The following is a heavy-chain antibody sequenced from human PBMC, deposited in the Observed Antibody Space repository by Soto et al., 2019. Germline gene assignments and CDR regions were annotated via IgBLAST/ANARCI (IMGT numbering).Heavy chain of an antibody. J-gene: IGHJ5*01. Sequence: GGSLRLSCAASGFTFSNHWMNWARQAPGKGLERMANIKADGSEKYYVDSVKGRLTISRDNAKNSLYLQINSLRAEDTAVYYCARARGVDSWGQGTLVTVSS. V-gene: IGHV3-7*03. D-gene: IGHD3-16*01. CDR2: IKADGSEK. CDR1: GFTFSNHW. CDR3: ARARGVDS.